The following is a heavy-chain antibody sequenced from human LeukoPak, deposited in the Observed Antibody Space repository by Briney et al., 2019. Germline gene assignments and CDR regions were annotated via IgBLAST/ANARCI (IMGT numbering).Heavy chain of an antibody. CDR1: GGSFSGYY. J-gene: IGHJ4*02. D-gene: IGHD1-26*01. Sequence: SETLSLTCAVYGGSFSGYYWSWIRQPPGKGLEWIGEINHSGSTNYNPSLKSRVTISVDTSKNQFSLKLSSVTAADTAVYYCARSPGLLGANFFDYWGQGTLVTVSS. CDR3: ARSPGLLGANFFDY. V-gene: IGHV4-34*01. CDR2: INHSGST.